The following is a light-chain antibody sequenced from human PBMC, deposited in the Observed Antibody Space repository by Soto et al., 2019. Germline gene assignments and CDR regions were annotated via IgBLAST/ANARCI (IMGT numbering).Light chain of an antibody. V-gene: IGKV3-20*01. CDR2: GAS. J-gene: IGKJ2*01. CDR3: QQYGGSPRT. CDR1: QSVFNNN. Sequence: EIVLTQSPGTLSLSPGERATLSCRASQSVFNNNLAWYQQKPGQAPRLLMFGASSRATGIPDRFSGSGYGRAFTPTISRLEHEDFAIDYCQQYGGSPRTFGRGTKLEIK.